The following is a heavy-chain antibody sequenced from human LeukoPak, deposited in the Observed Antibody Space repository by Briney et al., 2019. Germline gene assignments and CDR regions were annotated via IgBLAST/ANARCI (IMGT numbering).Heavy chain of an antibody. Sequence: GASLTVSCKTSGYTFTTYDINWVRQAPGQGLEWMGRISAYNSYTNYGHKLQGRVTTTTDTSTTTAYIELRSLRYDDAAMYCCAGVGTGTRSSDTCGQGTLVTVSS. CDR3: AGVGTGTRSSDT. J-gene: IGHJ5*02. CDR1: GYTFTTYD. V-gene: IGHV1-18*01. CDR2: ISAYNSYT. D-gene: IGHD1/OR15-1a*01.